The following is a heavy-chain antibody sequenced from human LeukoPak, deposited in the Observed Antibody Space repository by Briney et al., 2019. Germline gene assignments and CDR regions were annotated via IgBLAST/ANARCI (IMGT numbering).Heavy chain of an antibody. Sequence: ASVKVPCKASGYTFTSYGISWVRQAPGQGLEWMGWISAYNGNTNYAQKLQGRVTMTTDTSTSTAYMELRSLRSDDTAVYYCARVPSGYSSNWFDPWGQGNLVTVSS. CDR1: GYTFTSYG. CDR2: ISAYNGNT. D-gene: IGHD3-22*01. CDR3: ARVPSGYSSNWFDP. J-gene: IGHJ5*02. V-gene: IGHV1-18*01.